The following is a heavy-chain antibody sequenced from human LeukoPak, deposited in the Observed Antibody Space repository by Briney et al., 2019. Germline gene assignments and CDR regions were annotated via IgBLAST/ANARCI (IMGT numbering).Heavy chain of an antibody. CDR1: GFTFSSYW. CDR2: IKQDGSEK. D-gene: IGHD1-1*01. Sequence: PPGGSLRLSCAASGFTFSSYWMSWVRQAPGKGLEWVANIKQDGSEKYYVDSVKGRFTISRDNAKNSLYLQMNSLRAEDTAVYYCAREELERRPRVSGIDYWGQGTLVTVSS. CDR3: AREELERRPRVSGIDY. V-gene: IGHV3-7*01. J-gene: IGHJ4*02.